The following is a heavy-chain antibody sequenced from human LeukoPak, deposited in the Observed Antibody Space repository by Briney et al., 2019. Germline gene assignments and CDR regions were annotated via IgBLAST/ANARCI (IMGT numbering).Heavy chain of an antibody. V-gene: IGHV3-33*01. CDR1: GFTFSSYG. CDR2: IWYDGSNK. CDR3: ARAYYDSALYYFDY. D-gene: IGHD3-22*01. J-gene: IGHJ4*02. Sequence: GGSLSLSCAASGFTFSSYGMHWVRQAPGKGLEWVAVIWYDGSNKYYADSVKGRFTISRDNSKNTLYLQMNSLRAEDTAVYYCARAYYDSALYYFDYWGQGTLVTVSS.